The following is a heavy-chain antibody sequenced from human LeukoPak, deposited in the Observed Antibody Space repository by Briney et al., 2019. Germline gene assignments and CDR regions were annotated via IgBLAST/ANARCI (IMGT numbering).Heavy chain of an antibody. CDR2: ISSRSSTI. D-gene: IGHD3-22*01. V-gene: IGHV3-48*04. CDR3: AKGSYDSSGYWFDY. J-gene: IGHJ4*02. CDR1: GFTFSNFG. Sequence: PGGSLRLSCAASGFTFSNFGVNWVRQAPGKGLEWVSYISSRSSTIYYADSVKGRCTISRDNAKNSLYLQMNSLRAEDTAVYYCAKGSYDSSGYWFDYWGQGTLVTVSS.